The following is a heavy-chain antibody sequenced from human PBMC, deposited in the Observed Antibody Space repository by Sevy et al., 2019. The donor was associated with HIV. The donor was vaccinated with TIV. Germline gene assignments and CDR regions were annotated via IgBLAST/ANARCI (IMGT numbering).Heavy chain of an antibody. V-gene: IGHV1-18*01. J-gene: IGHJ4*02. CDR2: ISTYNGNT. Sequence: ASVKVSCKASGYTFISYGISWVRQAPGQGLEWMGWISTYNGNTNYAQKFQGRVTMTTDTSTSTVYMELRSLRSDDAAMYYCARDPRTFSFDSSGYGHDYWGRGTLVTVSS. D-gene: IGHD3-22*01. CDR1: GYTFISYG. CDR3: ARDPRTFSFDSSGYGHDY.